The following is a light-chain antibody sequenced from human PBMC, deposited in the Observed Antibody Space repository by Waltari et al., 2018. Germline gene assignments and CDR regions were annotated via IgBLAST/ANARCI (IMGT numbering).Light chain of an antibody. Sequence: EIVMTQSPATLSVSPGERATLSCRASQSVSSNLAWYQHKPGQAPRLLIYGASTRATGSPARFSGSGSGTEFTLTISSMQSEDFAVYYCQQYNNWPPWTFGQGTKVEIK. V-gene: IGKV3-15*01. CDR3: QQYNNWPPWT. CDR2: GAS. CDR1: QSVSSN. J-gene: IGKJ1*01.